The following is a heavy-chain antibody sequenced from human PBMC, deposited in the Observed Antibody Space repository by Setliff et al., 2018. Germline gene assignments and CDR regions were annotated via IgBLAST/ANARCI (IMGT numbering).Heavy chain of an antibody. J-gene: IGHJ4*02. V-gene: IGHV3-30*02. D-gene: IGHD1-26*01. CDR3: AKDGMGPTYTYFFDF. CDR1: GFVFGTYG. CDR2: VRFDGSYK. Sequence: GESLTISCAASGFVFGTYGMHWVRQAPGKGLDWVASVRFDGSYKVYADSVMGRFTISRDNSKNSLYLQLNSLRVEDTAVYYCAKDGMGPTYTYFFDFWGQGSQVTVSS.